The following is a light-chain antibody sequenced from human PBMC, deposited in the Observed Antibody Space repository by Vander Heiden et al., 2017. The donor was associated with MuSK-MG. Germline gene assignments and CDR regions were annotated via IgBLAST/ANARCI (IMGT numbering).Light chain of an antibody. J-gene: IGLJ2*01. V-gene: IGLV2-14*01. CDR1: SSDVGGYNY. CDR2: DDS. CDR3: SSYTSSSTLVV. Sequence: QSALTQPASVSGSPGQSITISCTGTSSDVGGYNYVPWYQQHPGTAPKLKIYDDSNRPSGVSNRFSGSKSGNTASLTISGLQAEDEADYYCSSYTSSSTLVVFGGGTKLTVL.